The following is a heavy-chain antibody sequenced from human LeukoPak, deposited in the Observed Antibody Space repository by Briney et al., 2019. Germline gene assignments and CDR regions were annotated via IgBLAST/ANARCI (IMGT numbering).Heavy chain of an antibody. V-gene: IGHV3-74*01. Sequence: GSLILSCAAAGFTFSSYLMHWVRQAPGKGLVWVSRINSDGITTSYAVSVKGRFTISRYNDKNTLYLQMNSLRAEETAVYYCARDMVAGGPDYWGQGTLVTVSS. J-gene: IGHJ4*02. D-gene: IGHD6-19*01. CDR2: INSDGITT. CDR3: ARDMVAGGPDY. CDR1: GFTFSSYL.